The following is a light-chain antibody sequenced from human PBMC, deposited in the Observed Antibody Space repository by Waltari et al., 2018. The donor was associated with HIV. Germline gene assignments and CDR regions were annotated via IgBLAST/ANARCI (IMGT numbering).Light chain of an antibody. CDR1: QSVRNNY. V-gene: IGKV3-20*01. CDR3: QQYGSSPIT. Sequence: EIVLTQSPGTLSLSPGERATLSCRASQSVRNNYLTWFQQKPGQAPRLLFYAASSGATGTPARFRGSGAGTDFTLTINTVEPEDFAVYYCQQYGSSPITFGQGTRLEIK. J-gene: IGKJ5*01. CDR2: AAS.